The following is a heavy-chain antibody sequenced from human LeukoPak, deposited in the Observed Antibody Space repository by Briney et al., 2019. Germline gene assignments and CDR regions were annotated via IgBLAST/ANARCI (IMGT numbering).Heavy chain of an antibody. Sequence: ASVKVSCKASGGTFSSYAISWVRQAPGQGLEWMGGIIPIFGTANYAQKFQGRVTITTDESTSTAYMELSSLRSEDTAVYYCAMGSSSRPRKYYFDYWGQGTLVTVSS. D-gene: IGHD3-16*01. CDR2: IIPIFGTA. CDR1: GGTFSSYA. V-gene: IGHV1-69*05. J-gene: IGHJ4*02. CDR3: AMGSSSRPRKYYFDY.